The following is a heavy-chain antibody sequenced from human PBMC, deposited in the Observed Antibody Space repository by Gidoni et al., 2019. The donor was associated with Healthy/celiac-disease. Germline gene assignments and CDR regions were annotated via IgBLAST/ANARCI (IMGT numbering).Heavy chain of an antibody. Sequence: VKPGGSLRLSCAASGFTFSNAWMSWVRQAPGKGLEWVGRIKSKTDGGTTDYAAPVKGRFTISRDDSKNTLYLQMNSLKTEDTAVYYCTTEGVVVAAPFDYWGQGTLVTVSS. J-gene: IGHJ4*02. D-gene: IGHD2-15*01. V-gene: IGHV3-15*01. CDR1: GFTFSNAW. CDR2: IKSKTDGGTT. CDR3: TTEGVVVAAPFDY.